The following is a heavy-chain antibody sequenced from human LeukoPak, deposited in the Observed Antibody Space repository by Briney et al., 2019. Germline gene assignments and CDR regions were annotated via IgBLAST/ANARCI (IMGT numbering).Heavy chain of an antibody. D-gene: IGHD3-22*01. CDR1: GGSISSYY. CDR3: ARRSSESFDF. Sequence: KPSETLSLTCTVSGGSISSYYWAWIRQPPGKGLEWICYIYYNGRATYNPSLKSRVTISVDTSKNQFSLKLSAVTAADTAVYYCARRSSESFDFWGQGNLGTVSS. V-gene: IGHV4-59*08. J-gene: IGHJ4*02. CDR2: IYYNGRA.